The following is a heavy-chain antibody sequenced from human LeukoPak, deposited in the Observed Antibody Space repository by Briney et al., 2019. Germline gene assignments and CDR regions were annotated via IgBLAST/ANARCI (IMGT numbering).Heavy chain of an antibody. CDR3: AREGVPAAAIHGAFDI. CDR2: ISSSSSYI. Sequence: GGSLRLSCAASGFTFSSYAMSWVRQAPGKGLEWVSSISSSSSYIYYADSVKGRFTISRDNAKNSLYLQMNSLRAEDTAVYYCAREGVPAAAIHGAFDIWGQGTMVTVSS. D-gene: IGHD2-2*01. V-gene: IGHV3-21*01. J-gene: IGHJ3*02. CDR1: GFTFSSYA.